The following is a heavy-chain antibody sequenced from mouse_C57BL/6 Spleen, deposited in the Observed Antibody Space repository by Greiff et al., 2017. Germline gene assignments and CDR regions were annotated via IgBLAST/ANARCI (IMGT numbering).Heavy chain of an antibody. CDR3: ARDKDYAMDD. CDR2: IWSGGST. Sequence: QVQLQQSGPGLVQPSQSLSITCPVSGFSLTSSGVHWVRQSPGKGLEWLGVIWSGGSTDYNAAFISRLSISKDNSKSQVFFKMNSLQADDTAIYYCARDKDYAMDDWGQGTSVTVSS. CDR1: GFSLTSSG. V-gene: IGHV2-2*01. J-gene: IGHJ4*01.